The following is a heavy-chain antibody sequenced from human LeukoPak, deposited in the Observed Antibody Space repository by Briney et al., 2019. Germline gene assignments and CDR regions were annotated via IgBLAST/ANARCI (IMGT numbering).Heavy chain of an antibody. Sequence: PSETLSLTCAVYGGSFSGYYWSWIRQPPGKGLEWIGEINHSGSTNYNPSLKSRVTISVDTSKNQFSLKLSSVTAADTAVYYCARRAFYYYDSSGFYDAFDIWGRGTMVTVSS. CDR3: ARRAFYYYDSSGFYDAFDI. CDR2: INHSGST. CDR1: GGSFSGYY. J-gene: IGHJ3*02. V-gene: IGHV4-34*01. D-gene: IGHD3-22*01.